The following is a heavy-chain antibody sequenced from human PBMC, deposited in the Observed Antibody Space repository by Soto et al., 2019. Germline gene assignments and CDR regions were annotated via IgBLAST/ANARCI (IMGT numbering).Heavy chain of an antibody. CDR2: IYYSGST. J-gene: IGHJ5*02. CDR1: GGSISSGGYY. CDR3: ARSELVVVPAAMLGLWGWFDP. Sequence: QVQLQESGPGLVKPSQTLSLTCTVSGGSISSGGYYWSWIRQHPGKGLEWIGDIYYSGSTYYNPSLKSRVNISVDTSKNQFSLKLSSVTAADTAVYYCARSELVVVPAAMLGLWGWFDPWGQGTLVTVSS. D-gene: IGHD2-2*01. V-gene: IGHV4-31*03.